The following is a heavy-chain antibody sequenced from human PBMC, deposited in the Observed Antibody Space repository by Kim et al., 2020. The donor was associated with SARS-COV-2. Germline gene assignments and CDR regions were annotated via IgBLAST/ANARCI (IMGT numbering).Heavy chain of an antibody. D-gene: IGHD3-10*01. Sequence: SVKVSCKASGGTFSSYAISWVRQAPGQGLEWMGGIIPIFGTANYAQKFQCRVTITADESTSTAYMELSSLRSEDTAVYYCALLPRGYFDYWGQGTLVTVSS. CDR1: GGTFSSYA. V-gene: IGHV1-69*13. J-gene: IGHJ4*02. CDR3: ALLPRGYFDY. CDR2: IIPIFGTA.